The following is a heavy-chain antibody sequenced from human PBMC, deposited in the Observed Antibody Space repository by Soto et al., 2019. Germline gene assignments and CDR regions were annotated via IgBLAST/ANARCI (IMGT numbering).Heavy chain of an antibody. Sequence: QVQLQESGPGLVKPSQTLSLTCTVSGGSISSGGYYWSWIRQHPGKALEWIGYIYYSGSTYYNPSLKSRVTISVDTSKNQFSLKLSSVTAADTAVYYCARGLIVVRVESNWFDPWGQGTLVTVSS. V-gene: IGHV4-31*03. CDR2: IYYSGST. J-gene: IGHJ5*02. D-gene: IGHD2-21*01. CDR1: GGSISSGGYY. CDR3: ARGLIVVRVESNWFDP.